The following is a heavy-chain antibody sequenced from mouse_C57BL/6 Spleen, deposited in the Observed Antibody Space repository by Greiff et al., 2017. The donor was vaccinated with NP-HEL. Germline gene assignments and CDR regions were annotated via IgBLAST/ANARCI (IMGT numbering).Heavy chain of an antibody. J-gene: IGHJ3*01. CDR2: IDPETGGT. V-gene: IGHV1-15*01. CDR3: TRGEDYAAWFAY. D-gene: IGHD1-1*02. CDR1: GYTFTDYE. Sequence: VQLQQSGAELVRPGASVTLSCKASGYTFTDYEMHWVKQTPVHGLEWIGAIDPETGGTASNQKFKGKAILTADKSSSTAYMELRSLTSEDSAVYYCTRGEDYAAWFAYWGQGTLVTVSA.